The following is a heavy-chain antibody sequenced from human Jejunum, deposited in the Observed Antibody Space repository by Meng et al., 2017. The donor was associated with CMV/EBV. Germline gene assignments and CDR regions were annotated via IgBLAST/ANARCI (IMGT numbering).Heavy chain of an antibody. CDR2: MSYDGTKK. V-gene: IGHV3-30-3*01. CDR1: RCSFDSYT. CDR3: ASRTNTVAATLGSWNWFDP. J-gene: IGHJ5*02. D-gene: IGHD6-19*01. Sequence: QVQLVEPGXGVVQLGGLLWSSCAASRCSFDSYTMHWVRQAPGKGLEWVAVMSYDGTKKYYADSVKGRFTISRDNSKNTLYLQMNSLRVEDTAVYYCASRTNTVAATLGSWNWFDPWGQGTLVTVSS.